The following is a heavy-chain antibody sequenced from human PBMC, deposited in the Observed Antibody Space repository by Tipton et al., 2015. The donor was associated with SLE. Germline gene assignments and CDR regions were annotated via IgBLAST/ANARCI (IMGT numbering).Heavy chain of an antibody. D-gene: IGHD6-19*01. V-gene: IGHV3-74*03. J-gene: IGHJ1*01. CDR1: GFTFSSYW. CDR3: ASGLDWSVAATYDVHH. CDR2: INSDGRST. Sequence: SLRLSCAASGFTFSSYWMHWVRQAPGKGLVWVSRINSDGRSTTYADSVKGRFTISRDNAKNTLYLQMNSLRAEDTAVYYCASGLDWSVAATYDVHHWCQGSLGTVPS.